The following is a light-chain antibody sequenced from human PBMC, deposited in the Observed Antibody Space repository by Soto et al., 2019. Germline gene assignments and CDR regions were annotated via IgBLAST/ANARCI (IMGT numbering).Light chain of an antibody. CDR2: DAS. CDR3: QQYGSSPRT. Sequence: EIAMTQSPATLSVSPGERATLSCRASQSVSSKLAWYQQKPGQAPRLLIYDASTRATGIPAMFSGSGSGTDFTLTIRRLQPEDFAVYYCQQYGSSPRTFGQGTKVDIK. J-gene: IGKJ1*01. V-gene: IGKV3-15*01. CDR1: QSVSSK.